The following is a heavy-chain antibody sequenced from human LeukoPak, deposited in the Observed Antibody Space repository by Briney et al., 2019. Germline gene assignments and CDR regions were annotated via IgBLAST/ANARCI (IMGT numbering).Heavy chain of an antibody. J-gene: IGHJ4*02. CDR1: GFTFSSYA. CDR3: ARGRYFDWLLYGDWGPFDY. Sequence: QSGGSLRLSCAASGFTFSSYAMHWVRQAPGKGLEYVSAISSNGGSTYYANSVKGRFTTSRVNSKNTLYLQMGSLRAEDMAVYYCARGRYFDWLLYGDWGPFDYWGQGTLVTVSS. D-gene: IGHD3-9*01. CDR2: ISSNGGST. V-gene: IGHV3-64*01.